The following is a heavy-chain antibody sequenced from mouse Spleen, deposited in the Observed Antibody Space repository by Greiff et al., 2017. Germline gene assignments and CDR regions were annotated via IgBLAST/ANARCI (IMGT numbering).Heavy chain of an antibody. CDR3: ARPGAGDVYYFDY. Sequence: DVKLVESGGDLVKPGGSLKLSCAASGFTFSSYGMSWVRQTPDKRLEWVATISSGGSYTYYPDSVKGRFTISRDNAKNTLYLQMSSLKSEDTAMYYCARPGAGDVYYFDYWGQGTTLTVSS. V-gene: IGHV5-6*02. CDR1: GFTFSSYG. J-gene: IGHJ2*01. CDR2: ISSGGSYT. D-gene: IGHD3-3*01.